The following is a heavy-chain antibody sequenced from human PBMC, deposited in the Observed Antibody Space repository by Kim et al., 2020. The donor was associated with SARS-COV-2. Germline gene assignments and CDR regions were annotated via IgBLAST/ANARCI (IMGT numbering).Heavy chain of an antibody. J-gene: IGHJ4*02. CDR2: ISYDGSNK. CDR1: GFTFSSYG. D-gene: IGHD6-13*01. Sequence: GGSLRLSCAASGFTFSSYGMHWVRQAPGKGLEWVSVISYDGSNKYYADSVKGRFTISRDNSKNTLYLQMNSLRAEDTAVYYCAKEFETGSSLDYWGQGTPVTVSS. CDR3: AKEFETGSSLDY. V-gene: IGHV3-30*18.